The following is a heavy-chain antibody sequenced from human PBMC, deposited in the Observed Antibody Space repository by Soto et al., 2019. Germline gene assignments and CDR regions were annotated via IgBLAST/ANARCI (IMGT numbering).Heavy chain of an antibody. Sequence: SETLSLTCTVSGGSVSSGSDYWSWIRQPPGKGLEWIGYIYYSGSTNYNPSLKSRVTISVDTSKNQFSLKLSSVTAADTAVYYCARDRVGATLYYYYGMDVWGQGTTVTV. CDR2: IYYSGST. CDR1: GGSVSSGSDY. D-gene: IGHD1-26*01. V-gene: IGHV4-61*01. J-gene: IGHJ6*02. CDR3: ARDRVGATLYYYYGMDV.